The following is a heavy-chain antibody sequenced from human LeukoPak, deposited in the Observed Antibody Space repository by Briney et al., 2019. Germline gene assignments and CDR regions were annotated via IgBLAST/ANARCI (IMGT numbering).Heavy chain of an antibody. CDR2: IYHSGST. J-gene: IGHJ6*03. CDR3: ARGIVVVAQLGYYYYYMDV. D-gene: IGHD2-15*01. CDR1: GFTFGPFW. Sequence: GVLRLSCATSGFTFGPFWIHWVRQGPGKGLEWIGEIYHSGSTNYNPSLKSRVTISVDTSKNQFSLKLSSVTAADTAVYYCARGIVVVAQLGYYYYYMDVWGKGTTVTISS. V-gene: IGHV4-4*02.